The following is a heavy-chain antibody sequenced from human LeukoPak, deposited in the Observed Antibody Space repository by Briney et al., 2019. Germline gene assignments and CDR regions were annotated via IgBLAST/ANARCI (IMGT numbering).Heavy chain of an antibody. CDR2: ISASGGST. CDR1: GFTFNSYA. Sequence: PGGSLRLSCAASGFTFNSYAMSWVRQAPGKGLEWVSIISASGGSTYYADSVKGRFTISRDNSKNTLYLQMNSLRAEDTAVYYCARDGRRGKQWLVNYFDYWGQGTLVTVSS. CDR3: ARDGRRGKQWLVNYFDY. V-gene: IGHV3-23*01. D-gene: IGHD6-19*01. J-gene: IGHJ4*02.